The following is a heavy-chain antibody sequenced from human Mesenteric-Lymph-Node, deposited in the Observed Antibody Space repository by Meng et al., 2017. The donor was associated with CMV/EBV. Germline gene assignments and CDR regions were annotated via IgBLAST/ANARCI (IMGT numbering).Heavy chain of an antibody. CDR3: ARAMLFYGDYYIDF. D-gene: IGHD4-17*01. J-gene: IGHJ4*02. CDR1: GFSLTNARMG. CDR2: IFSNDEK. Sequence: SGPTLVKPTETLTLTCTVSGFSLTNARMGVSWIRQPPGKALEWLAHIFSNDEKSYSTSLKTRLTISKDTSKSQVVLIVTNLDPVDTATYYRARAMLFYGDYYIDFWGQGALVTVSS. V-gene: IGHV2-26*01.